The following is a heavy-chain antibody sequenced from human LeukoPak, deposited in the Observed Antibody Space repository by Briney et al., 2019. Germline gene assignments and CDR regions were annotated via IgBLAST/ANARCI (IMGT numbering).Heavy chain of an antibody. CDR2: FNPQDSQT. J-gene: IGHJ4*02. CDR3: ATGIVPGEFDY. D-gene: IGHD2-21*01. Sequence: VRQAXXXXXELIGCFNPQDSQTIYAQKVPGRVTITEDTYRDKEYMEVRSLRSDDTAVYYCATGIVPGEFDYWGQGTLVTVSS. V-gene: IGHV1-24*01.